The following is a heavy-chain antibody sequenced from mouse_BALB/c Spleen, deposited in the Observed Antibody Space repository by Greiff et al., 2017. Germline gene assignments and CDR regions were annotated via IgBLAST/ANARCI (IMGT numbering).Heavy chain of an antibody. Sequence: QVQLKESGPGLVASSQSLSITCTVSGFSLSRDSVHWVRQPPGKGLVWLGMRWGGGSTDYNSALKSRLSISKDNSKSQVFLKMNSLQTDDTAMYYCARKDRYNAMDDWGQGTSVTVSS. D-gene: IGHD2-14*01. J-gene: IGHJ4*01. CDR3: ARKDRYNAMDD. CDR1: GFSLSRDS. CDR2: RWGGGST. V-gene: IGHV2-6-4*01.